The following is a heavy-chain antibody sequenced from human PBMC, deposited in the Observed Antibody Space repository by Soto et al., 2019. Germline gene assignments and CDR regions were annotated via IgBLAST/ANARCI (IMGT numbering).Heavy chain of an antibody. V-gene: IGHV3-33*01. J-gene: IGHJ4*02. CDR1: GSIFRGYG. Sequence: QVLLVESGGGVVQPGRSLRLSCAASGSIFRGYGMHWVRQAPGKGLEWVAVIRFDGSNINYADFVMGRFTISRDNSKNRLFMEMKSLIVEVTAFSYCASDGVGASAFLGYLDYWGQGSRVTVSS. D-gene: IGHD3-16*01. CDR2: IRFDGSNI. CDR3: ASDGVGASAFLGYLDY.